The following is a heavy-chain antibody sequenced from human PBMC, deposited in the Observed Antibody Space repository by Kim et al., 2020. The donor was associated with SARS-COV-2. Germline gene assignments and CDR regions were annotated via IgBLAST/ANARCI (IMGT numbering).Heavy chain of an antibody. CDR2: INHSGIT. J-gene: IGHJ4*02. D-gene: IGHD3-22*01. V-gene: IGHV4-34*01. Sequence: SETLSLTCAVYDGSFSGYYWNWIRQPPGDGLEWIGEINHSGITNYNPSLKSRVTISVDTSKNQFSLKLSSVTAADTAVYYCARGNYDSSGYHTFDYWGQGTLVTVSS. CDR3: ARGNYDSSGYHTFDY. CDR1: DGSFSGYY.